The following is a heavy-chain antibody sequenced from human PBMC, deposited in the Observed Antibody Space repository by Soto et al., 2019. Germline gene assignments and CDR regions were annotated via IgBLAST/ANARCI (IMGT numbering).Heavy chain of an antibody. Sequence: EVQLVESGGGLVQPGRSLRLSCAASGFTFDDYAMHWVRQAPGKGLEWVSGISWNSGSIGYADSVKGRFTISRDNAKNSLYLQMNSLRAEDTALYYCAKDPEPYIAAAGDWGQGTLVTVSS. J-gene: IGHJ4*02. CDR1: GFTFDDYA. V-gene: IGHV3-9*01. CDR3: AKDPEPYIAAAGD. D-gene: IGHD6-13*01. CDR2: ISWNSGSI.